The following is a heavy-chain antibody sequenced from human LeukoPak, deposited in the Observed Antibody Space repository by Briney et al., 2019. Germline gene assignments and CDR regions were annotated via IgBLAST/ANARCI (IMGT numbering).Heavy chain of an antibody. CDR2: IDPNSGAT. Sequence: ASVKVSCKASGYSFTGFFMHWVRQAPGQGLEWMGWIDPNSGATNYAQKFQGRVTMTRDTSISTGYMELSRLTSDDTAVYYCARDTNGWSSPWGQGTLVTVSS. CDR3: ARDTNGWSSP. J-gene: IGHJ5*02. CDR1: GYSFTGFF. V-gene: IGHV1-2*02. D-gene: IGHD6-19*01.